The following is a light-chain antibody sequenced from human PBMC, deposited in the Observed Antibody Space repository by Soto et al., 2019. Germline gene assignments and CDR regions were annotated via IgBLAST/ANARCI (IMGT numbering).Light chain of an antibody. J-gene: IGKJ1*01. CDR1: QSVSSY. CDR3: QQRSNWPWT. CDR2: DAS. Sequence: EIVLTQSPATLSLSPGERATLSCRASQSVSSYLAWYQQKPGQAPRLLIYDASNRATGIPARFSGGGSGTDFTPTISSLEPEDFAVYYCQQRSNWPWTFGQGTKVEIK. V-gene: IGKV3-11*01.